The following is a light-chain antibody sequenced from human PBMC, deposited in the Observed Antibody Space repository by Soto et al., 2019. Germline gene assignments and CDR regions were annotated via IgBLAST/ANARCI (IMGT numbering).Light chain of an antibody. Sequence: EIVMTQSPATLSVSPGERATLSCRASQSVSSNLAWYQQKPGQAPRLLISGASTRATGIPARFSGSGSGTEFTLTISSLQSEDFAVYYCQQYNKWPLITFGGGTKVEIK. CDR3: QQYNKWPLIT. CDR1: QSVSSN. CDR2: GAS. J-gene: IGKJ4*01. V-gene: IGKV3-15*01.